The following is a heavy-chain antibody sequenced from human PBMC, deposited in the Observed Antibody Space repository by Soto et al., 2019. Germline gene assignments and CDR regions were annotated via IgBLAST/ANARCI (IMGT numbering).Heavy chain of an antibody. V-gene: IGHV3-21*01. J-gene: IGHJ4*02. CDR3: ARDPSYFDF. CDR1: GFTFSRYG. Sequence: GGSLRLSCAASGFTFSRYGMNWVRQAPGKGLEWVSSISSTSSYIYYADSVRGRFTISRDNAKNSLYLQLNSLRAEDTAVYYCARDPSYFDFWGQGTLVTVS. CDR2: ISSTSSYI.